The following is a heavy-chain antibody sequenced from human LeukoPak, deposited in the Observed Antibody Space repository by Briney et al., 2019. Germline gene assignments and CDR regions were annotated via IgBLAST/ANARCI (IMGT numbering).Heavy chain of an antibody. CDR3: ARTYYDILTAYNPYFDY. V-gene: IGHV3-23*01. J-gene: IGHJ4*02. CDR1: GFTFSSYA. Sequence: GGSLRLSCAASGFTFSSYAMSWVRQAPGKGLEWVSAISGSGGSTYYADSVKGRFTISRDNAENSLYLQMNSLRAEDTAVYYCARTYYDILTAYNPYFDYWGQGTLVTVSS. CDR2: ISGSGGST. D-gene: IGHD3-9*01.